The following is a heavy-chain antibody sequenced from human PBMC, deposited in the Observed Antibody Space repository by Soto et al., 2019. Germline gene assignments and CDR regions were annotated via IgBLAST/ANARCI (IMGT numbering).Heavy chain of an antibody. CDR3: ARAGPTTAYGMDV. CDR2: INAGNGNT. CDR1: GDTFTSYA. D-gene: IGHD5-12*01. Sequence: ASVKVSCKACGDTFTSYAMHWVRQAPGQRLEWMGWINAGNGNTKYSQKFQGRVTITRDTSASTAYMELSSLRSEDTAVYYCARAGPTTAYGMDVWGQGTTVTVSS. V-gene: IGHV1-3*01. J-gene: IGHJ6*02.